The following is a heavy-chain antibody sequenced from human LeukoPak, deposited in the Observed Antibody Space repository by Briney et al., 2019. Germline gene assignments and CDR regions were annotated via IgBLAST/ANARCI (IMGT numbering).Heavy chain of an antibody. D-gene: IGHD3-16*01. J-gene: IGHJ4*02. Sequence: GASVKVSCKASGYTFTSYGISWVRQAPGQGLEWMGWISPYNGNTNYTQKLQGRVTITTETTTSTAYMGLRRLRSDAAAVYSCARDVCLGPYLDYWGQGPIVTVSS. CDR1: GYTFTSYG. V-gene: IGHV1-18*01. CDR3: ARDVCLGPYLDY. CDR2: ISPYNGNT.